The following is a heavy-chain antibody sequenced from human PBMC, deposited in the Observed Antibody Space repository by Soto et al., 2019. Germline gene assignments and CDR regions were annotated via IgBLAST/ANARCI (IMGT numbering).Heavy chain of an antibody. CDR3: ARSIVVVTALDY. CDR1: GYTFTSYA. CDR2: INAGNGNT. Sequence: ASVKVSCKASGYTFTSYAMHWVRQAPGQRLEWMGWINAGNGNTKYSQKLQGRVTITRDTSASTAYMELSSLRSEDTAVYYCARSIVVVTALDYWGQGTLVTVPS. D-gene: IGHD2-21*02. J-gene: IGHJ4*02. V-gene: IGHV1-3*01.